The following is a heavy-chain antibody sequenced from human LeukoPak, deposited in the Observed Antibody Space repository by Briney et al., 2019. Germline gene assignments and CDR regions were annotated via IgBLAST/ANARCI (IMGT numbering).Heavy chain of an antibody. CDR1: GFTLSGYW. CDR2: INRDGGQR. D-gene: IGHD3-22*01. CDR3: ARDISPDDYFDSHKCYYDAFDI. Sequence: PGGTLRLSCAASGFTLSGYWMTWVRQGPGKGLQWVANINRDGGQRSYVDSVKGRFAISRDNAKNSLYLQMSSLKTEDTAVYYCARDISPDDYFDSHKCYYDAFDIWGQGTLVTVSS. V-gene: IGHV3-7*04. J-gene: IGHJ3*02.